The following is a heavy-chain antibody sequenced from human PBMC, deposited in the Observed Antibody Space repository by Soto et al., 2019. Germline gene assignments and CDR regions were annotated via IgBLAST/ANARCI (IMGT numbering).Heavy chain of an antibody. V-gene: IGHV4-31*03. CDR2: IYFTGST. Sequence: PSETLSLTCTVSGHSLSSGGYYWSWIRQHPGKGLEWVGYIYFTGSTLYNPSLKSRLAMSLDTSKNQFSLRLTSVTAADTAVYFCARDWGSSGWPNWGQGTRVTVSS. J-gene: IGHJ4*02. CDR1: GHSLSSGGYY. CDR3: ARDWGSSGWPN. D-gene: IGHD6-19*01.